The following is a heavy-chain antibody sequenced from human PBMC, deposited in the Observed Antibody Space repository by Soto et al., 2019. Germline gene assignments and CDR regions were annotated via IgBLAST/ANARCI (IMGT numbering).Heavy chain of an antibody. CDR3: ARSGTIFGVVTLVGYFDY. V-gene: IGHV1-69*13. CDR1: GGTFSSYA. D-gene: IGHD3-3*01. J-gene: IGHJ4*02. Sequence: ASVKVSCKASGGTFSSYAISWVRQAPGQGLEWMGGIIPIFGTANYAQKFQGRVTITADESTSTAYMELSSLRSEDTAVYYCARSGTIFGVVTLVGYFDYWGQGTLVTGSS. CDR2: IIPIFGTA.